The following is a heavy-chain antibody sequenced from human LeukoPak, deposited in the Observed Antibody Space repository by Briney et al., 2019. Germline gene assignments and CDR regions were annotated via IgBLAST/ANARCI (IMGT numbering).Heavy chain of an antibody. CDR3: AKDAWGEIDY. D-gene: IGHD3-16*01. CDR2: IYSGGST. Sequence: PGGSLRLSCAASGFTVSSNYMSWVRQAPGKGLEWVSVIYSGGSTYYADSVKGRFTISRDNSKNTLYLQMNSLGAEDTAVYYCAKDAWGEIDYWGQGTLVTVSS. V-gene: IGHV3-53*01. CDR1: GFTVSSNY. J-gene: IGHJ4*02.